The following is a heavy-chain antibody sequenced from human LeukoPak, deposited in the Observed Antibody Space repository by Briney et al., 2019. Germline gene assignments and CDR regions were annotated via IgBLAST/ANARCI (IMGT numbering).Heavy chain of an antibody. V-gene: IGHV1-8*01. CDR3: ARGHYGGNRYFDI. D-gene: IGHD4-23*01. CDR2: IHPNSGKT. CDR1: GYTFRSYE. Sequence: ASVKVSCKASGYTFRSYEINWVRQAPGQGLEWVGWIHPNSGKTGYAQKFQGRVTMTRDTSTETAFMELSSLKFDDTAIFYCARGHYGGNRYFDIWGQGTLVTDS. J-gene: IGHJ4*02.